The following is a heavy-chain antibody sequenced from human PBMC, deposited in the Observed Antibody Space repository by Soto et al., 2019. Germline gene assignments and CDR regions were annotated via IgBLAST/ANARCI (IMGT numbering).Heavy chain of an antibody. J-gene: IGHJ6*02. CDR1: GYTFSTYD. CDR3: ARVNYYGSGSYQDFFYFYALDV. CDR2: MNPNSGDT. Sequence: ASVKVSCKTSGYTFSTYDINWVRQAPGQGLEWMGWMNPNSGDTGYAQKFLGRLTMTRDSSIRTVYMELSSLSSEDTAVYYCARVNYYGSGSYQDFFYFYALDVWGQGTTVTVSS. D-gene: IGHD3-10*01. V-gene: IGHV1-8*01.